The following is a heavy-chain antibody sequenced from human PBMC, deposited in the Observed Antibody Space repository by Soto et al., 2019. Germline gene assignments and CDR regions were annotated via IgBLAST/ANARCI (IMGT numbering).Heavy chain of an antibody. CDR2: ISAYNGNT. V-gene: IGHV1-18*01. J-gene: IGHJ5*02. Sequence: QVQLVQSGAEVKKPGASVKVSCKASGYTFTSYGISWVRQAAGQGLEWMGWISAYNGNTNYAQKLQGRVTMTTDTSTSTAYMELRSLRSDDTAVYYCASVVYDFWSGPNRNWFDPWGQGTLVTVSS. CDR1: GYTFTSYG. CDR3: ASVVYDFWSGPNRNWFDP. D-gene: IGHD3-3*01.